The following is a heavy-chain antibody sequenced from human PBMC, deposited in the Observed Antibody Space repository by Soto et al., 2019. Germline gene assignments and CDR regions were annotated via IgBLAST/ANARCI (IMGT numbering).Heavy chain of an antibody. CDR3: ARVRLYCSSTSCYSYYYYYMDV. D-gene: IGHD2-2*02. Sequence: PSETLSLTCTVSGGSISSSSYYWGWIRQPPGKGLEWIGSIYYSGSTYYNPSLKSRVTISVDTSKNQFSLKLSSVTAADTAVYYCARVRLYCSSTSCYSYYYYYMDVWGKGTTVTVSS. V-gene: IGHV4-39*01. CDR2: IYYSGST. J-gene: IGHJ6*03. CDR1: GGSISSSSYY.